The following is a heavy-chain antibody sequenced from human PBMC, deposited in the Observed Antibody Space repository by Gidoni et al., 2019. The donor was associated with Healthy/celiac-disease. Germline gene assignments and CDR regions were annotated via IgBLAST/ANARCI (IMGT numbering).Heavy chain of an antibody. CDR2: IRSKANSYAT. J-gene: IGHJ4*02. CDR3: TRFGIVGATTPC. CDR1: GFTLSGSA. D-gene: IGHD1-26*01. V-gene: IGHV3-73*02. Sequence: EVQLVESGGGLVKTGGSLKVACAAPGFTLSGSARHWVRQASGKGLEWVVRIRSKANSYATAYAASVKGRFTISRDDSKNTAYLQMNSLKTEDTAVYYCTRFGIVGATTPCWGQGTLVTVSS.